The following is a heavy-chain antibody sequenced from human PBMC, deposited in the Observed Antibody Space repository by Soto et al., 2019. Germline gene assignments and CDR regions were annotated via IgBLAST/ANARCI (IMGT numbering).Heavy chain of an antibody. D-gene: IGHD3-10*01. CDR1: GITFRSYS. Sequence: EVQLVESGGGLVKPGGSLRLSCAASGITFRSYSMYWVRQAPGQGLEWVSYISSSSSYIFYADSVKGRFIISRDNAKNSLFLQMNTVRAEDTAVYYCARDLGEVQALWGQGTLVTVSS. V-gene: IGHV3-21*02. CDR2: ISSSSSYI. CDR3: ARDLGEVQAL. J-gene: IGHJ4*02.